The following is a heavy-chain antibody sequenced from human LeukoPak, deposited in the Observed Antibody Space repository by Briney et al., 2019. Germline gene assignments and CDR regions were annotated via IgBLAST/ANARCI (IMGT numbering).Heavy chain of an antibody. D-gene: IGHD3-3*01. CDR2: IKQDGSEK. Sequence: GGSLRLSCEASGYTFSNYWMSWVRQAPGKGLEWVANIKQDGSEKYYVDSVKGRFTISRDNAKNSLYLQMNSLRAKDTAVYYCARGNHDFWSGYYRPYYFDYWGQGTLVTVSS. CDR1: GYTFSNYW. J-gene: IGHJ4*02. V-gene: IGHV3-7*01. CDR3: ARGNHDFWSGYYRPYYFDY.